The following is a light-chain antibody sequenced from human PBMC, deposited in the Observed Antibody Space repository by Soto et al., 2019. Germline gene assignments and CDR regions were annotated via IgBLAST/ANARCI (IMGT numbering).Light chain of an antibody. CDR3: QQTRGFPLT. Sequence: DIQTTQSPSSVSASVGDRVTITCRASQGLVNWLAWYQQKPGKAPKLLIYAASSFQSGVSSRFSGSGSGTDFTLTISSLQPEDFATYYCQQTRGFPLTFGGGNKVEIK. CDR2: AAS. J-gene: IGKJ4*01. V-gene: IGKV1-12*01. CDR1: QGLVNW.